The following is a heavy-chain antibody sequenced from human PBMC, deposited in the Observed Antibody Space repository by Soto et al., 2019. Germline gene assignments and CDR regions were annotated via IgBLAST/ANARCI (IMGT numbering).Heavy chain of an antibody. CDR3: ARGEDCSWGSCYSEYYWFDP. CDR1: GYTFTSYA. D-gene: IGHD2-15*01. J-gene: IGHJ5*02. V-gene: IGHV1-3*01. CDR2: INAGNGNT. Sequence: ASVKVSCKASGYTFTSYAMHWVRQTPGQRLEWMGWINAGNGNTKYSQKFQGRVTITRDTSASTAYMELSSLRSEDTAVYYCARGEDCSWGSCYSEYYWFDPWCQGPLVTVAS.